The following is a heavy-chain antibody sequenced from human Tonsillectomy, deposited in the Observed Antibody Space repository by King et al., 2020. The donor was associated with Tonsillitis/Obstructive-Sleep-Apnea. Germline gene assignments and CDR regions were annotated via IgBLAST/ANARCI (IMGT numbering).Heavy chain of an antibody. CDR3: AKREADFWSGYSLYNWFDP. J-gene: IGHJ5*02. V-gene: IGHV3-23*04. CDR1: GFTFSSYA. CDR2: IRGSGGST. Sequence: VQLVESGGGLVQPGGSLRLSCAPSGFTFSSYAMSWVRQAPGKGLEWVSAIRGSGGSTYYADSVKGRFTVSRDNSKNTLYLQMNSLRAEDTAVYYCAKREADFWSGYSLYNWFDPWGQGTLVTVSS. D-gene: IGHD3-3*01.